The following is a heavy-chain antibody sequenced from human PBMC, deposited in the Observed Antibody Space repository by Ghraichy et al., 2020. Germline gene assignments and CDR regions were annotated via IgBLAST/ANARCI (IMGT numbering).Heavy chain of an antibody. D-gene: IGHD3-3*01. CDR3: ARAIGDFWSGYRDAFDI. Sequence: LSLTCAASGFTFSSYWMHWVRQAPGKGLVWVSRINIDGSTTTYADSVKGRFTISRDTAKNTLYLQMNSLRAEDTAVYYCARAIGDFWSGYRDAFDIWGQGTMVTVSS. CDR2: INIDGSTT. J-gene: IGHJ3*02. CDR1: GFTFSSYW. V-gene: IGHV3-74*03.